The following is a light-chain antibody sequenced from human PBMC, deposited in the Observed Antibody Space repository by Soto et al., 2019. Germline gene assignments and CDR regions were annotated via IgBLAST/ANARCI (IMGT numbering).Light chain of an antibody. CDR1: STDVGSSKY. CDR2: DVN. J-gene: IGLJ1*01. V-gene: IGLV2-14*01. Sequence: QSALTQPASVSGSPGQSIAISCTGTSTDVGSSKYVSWYQQHPGKAPKLMIFDVNNRPSGVSDHFSGSKSGNTASLTISGLQAEDEADYYCSSHTTRGTYVFGSGTKLTVL. CDR3: SSHTTRGTYV.